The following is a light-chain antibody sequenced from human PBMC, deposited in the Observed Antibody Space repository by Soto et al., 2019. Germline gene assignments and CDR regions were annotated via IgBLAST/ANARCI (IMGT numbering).Light chain of an antibody. CDR1: SSDVGSYNL. CDR2: EGS. J-gene: IGLJ2*01. V-gene: IGLV2-23*01. CDR3: CSYAADVV. Sequence: QSVLTQPASVSGSPGQSITISCTGTSSDVGSYNLVSWYQQHPGKAPKLMIYEGSKRPSGVSNRFSGSKSGNTASLTISGLQAEDEADYYCCSYAADVVFGGGTKVTVL.